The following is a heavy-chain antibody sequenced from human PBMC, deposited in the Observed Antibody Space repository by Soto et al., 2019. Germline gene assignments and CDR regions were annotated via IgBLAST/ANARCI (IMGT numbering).Heavy chain of an antibody. CDR1: GFTFSSYG. CDR2: VSYDGSNK. Sequence: SLRLSCAASGFTFSSYGMHWVRQAPGKGLEWVAVVSYDGSNKYYADSVKGRFTISRDNSKNTLYLQMNSLRAEDTAVYYCAKVILEWLAGGMDVWGQGTTVTVSS. D-gene: IGHD3-3*01. CDR3: AKVILEWLAGGMDV. V-gene: IGHV3-30*18. J-gene: IGHJ6*02.